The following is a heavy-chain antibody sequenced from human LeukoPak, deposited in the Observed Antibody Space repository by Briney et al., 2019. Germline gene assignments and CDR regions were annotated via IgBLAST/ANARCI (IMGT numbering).Heavy chain of an antibody. CDR2: ISYDGSNK. CDR3: ARDSGPYGSGTPPGGYCDY. J-gene: IGHJ4*02. V-gene: IGHV3-30-3*01. CDR1: GFTFNSYA. D-gene: IGHD3-10*01. Sequence: GGSLRLSCAASGFTFNSYAMNWVRQAPGKGLEWVAVISYDGSNKNYADSVKGRFTISRDNSKNTLYLQMNSLRAEDTAVYYCARDSGPYGSGTPPGGYCDYWGQGTLVTVSS.